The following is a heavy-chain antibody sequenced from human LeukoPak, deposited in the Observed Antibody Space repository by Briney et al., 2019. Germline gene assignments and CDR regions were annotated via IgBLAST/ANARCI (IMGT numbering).Heavy chain of an antibody. J-gene: IGHJ4*02. CDR1: GFTFSSYS. V-gene: IGHV3-21*01. CDR3: ARVGYCSSTSCLRYFDY. CDR2: ISSSSSYI. D-gene: IGHD2-2*01. Sequence: GGSLRLSCAASGFTFSSYSMNWVRQAPGKGLEWVSSISSSSSYIYYADSVKDRFTISRDNAKNSLYLQMNSLRAEDTAVYYCARVGYCSSTSCLRYFDYWGQGTLVTVSS.